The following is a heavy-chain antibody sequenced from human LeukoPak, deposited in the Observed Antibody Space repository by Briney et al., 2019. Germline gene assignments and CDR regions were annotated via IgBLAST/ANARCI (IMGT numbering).Heavy chain of an antibody. J-gene: IGHJ6*03. CDR2: LDPSGSPM. Sequence: GGSLRLSCAASGFSFSDYYMSWIRQAPGKGLEWVSYLDPSGSPMYYADSVKGLFTISRDNAKNSLYLQMNSLRAEDTGVYYCARVFCSTTSCFRNYNYMDVWGKGTTVTVSS. V-gene: IGHV3-11*04. D-gene: IGHD2-2*01. CDR3: ARVFCSTTSCFRNYNYMDV. CDR1: GFSFSDYY.